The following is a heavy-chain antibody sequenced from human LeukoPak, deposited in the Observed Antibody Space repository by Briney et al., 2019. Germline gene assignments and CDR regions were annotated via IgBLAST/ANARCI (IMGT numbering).Heavy chain of an antibody. CDR2: LIPIFGTA. Sequence: ASLKVSCKAYGCTFSGYAISWVRQAPGQGLEWMGGLIPIFGTANYAQKFQGRVTITADESTSTAYMELSSLRSEDTAVYYCARISTMLLDFYYGMDVWGQGTTVTVSS. CDR1: GCTFSGYA. CDR3: ARISTMLLDFYYGMDV. D-gene: IGHD2-2*01. J-gene: IGHJ6*02. V-gene: IGHV1-69*01.